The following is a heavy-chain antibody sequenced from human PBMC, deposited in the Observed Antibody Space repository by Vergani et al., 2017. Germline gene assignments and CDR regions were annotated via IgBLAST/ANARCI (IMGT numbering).Heavy chain of an antibody. Sequence: QVQLQESGPGLVKPSQTLSLTCTVSGGSISSGSYYWSWIRQPAGKGLEWIGRIYTSGSTNYNPSLKSRVTISVNTSKNQFSLKLSSVTAADTAVYYCARGGDMGAYYYYGMDVWGQGTTVTVSS. CDR2: IYTSGST. CDR1: GGSISSGSYY. CDR3: ARGGDMGAYYYYGMDV. V-gene: IGHV4-61*02. J-gene: IGHJ6*02. D-gene: IGHD3-16*01.